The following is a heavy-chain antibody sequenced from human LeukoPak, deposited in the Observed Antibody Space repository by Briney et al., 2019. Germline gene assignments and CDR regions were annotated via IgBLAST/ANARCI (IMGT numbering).Heavy chain of an antibody. CDR3: ASDVTTSGNGAFDI. CDR2: IRYDGSNK. D-gene: IGHD1-1*01. CDR1: GFTFSSYG. Sequence: GGSLRLSCAASGFTFSSYGMHWVRQAPGKGLEWVAFIRYDGSNKYYADSVRGRFTISRDNSKNTLYLQMNSLRAEDTAVYYCASDVTTSGNGAFDIWGQGTMVTVSS. J-gene: IGHJ3*02. V-gene: IGHV3-30*02.